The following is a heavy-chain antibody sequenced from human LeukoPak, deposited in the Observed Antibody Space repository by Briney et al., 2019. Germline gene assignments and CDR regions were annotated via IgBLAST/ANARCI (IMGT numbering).Heavy chain of an antibody. Sequence: GGSLRLSCAASGFTFSTYWMTWVRQAPGKGLECVANIQPEGSATYYVDSVKGRFTISRDNAKNSLYLQMNSLRAEDTAVYYCARTGRHFDYWGQGTLVTVSS. CDR1: GFTFSTYW. J-gene: IGHJ4*02. CDR2: IQPEGSAT. V-gene: IGHV3-7*05. CDR3: ARTGRHFDY.